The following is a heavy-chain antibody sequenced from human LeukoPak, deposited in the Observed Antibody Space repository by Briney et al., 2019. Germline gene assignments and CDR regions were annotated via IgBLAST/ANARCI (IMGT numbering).Heavy chain of an antibody. CDR2: INPSGGST. J-gene: IGHJ5*02. CDR1: GYTFTSYY. CDR3: ARGESINYDSSGYYYKWFDP. Sequence: ASVKVSCKASGYTFTSYYMHWVRQAPGQGLEWMGIINPSGGSTSYAQKFQGRVTMTRDMSTSTAYMELRSLRSDDTAVYYCARGESINYDSSGYYYKWFDPWGQGTLVTVSS. D-gene: IGHD3-22*01. V-gene: IGHV1-46*01.